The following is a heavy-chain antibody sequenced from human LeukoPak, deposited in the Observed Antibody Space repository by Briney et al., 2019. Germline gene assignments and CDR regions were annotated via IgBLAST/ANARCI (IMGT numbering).Heavy chain of an antibody. CDR1: GFTFSSYA. V-gene: IGHV3-30*04. J-gene: IGHJ4*02. Sequence: PGGSLRLSCAASGFTFSSYAMHWVRQAPGKGLEWVAVISYDGSNKYYADSVKGRFTISRDNSKNTLYLQMNSLRAEDTAVYYCAKPHYGDYAVDYWGQGTLVTVSS. D-gene: IGHD4-17*01. CDR2: ISYDGSNK. CDR3: AKPHYGDYAVDY.